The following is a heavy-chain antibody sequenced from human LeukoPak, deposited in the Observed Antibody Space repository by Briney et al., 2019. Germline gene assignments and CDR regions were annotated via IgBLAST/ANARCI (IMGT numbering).Heavy chain of an antibody. J-gene: IGHJ4*02. V-gene: IGHV1-69*05. CDR1: GGTFSSYA. Sequence: SVKVSCKASGGTFSSYAISWVRQAPGQGLEWMGGIIPIFGTANYAQKFQGRVTITTDESTSTAYMELSSLRSEDTAVYYCARELVEMATIGGLDHWGQGTLVTVSS. CDR3: ARELVEMATIGGLDH. CDR2: IIPIFGTA. D-gene: IGHD5-24*01.